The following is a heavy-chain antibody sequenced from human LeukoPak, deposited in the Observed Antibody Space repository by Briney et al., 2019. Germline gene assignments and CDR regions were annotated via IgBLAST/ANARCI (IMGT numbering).Heavy chain of an antibody. CDR1: GFTFGSYA. Sequence: GGSLRLSCAASGFTFGSYAMSWVRQAPGKGLEWVSAISGSGGSTYYADSVKGRFTISRDNSKNTLYLQMNSLRAEDTAVYYCAKPWVSGSHFDYWGQGTLVTVSS. CDR3: AKPWVSGSHFDY. J-gene: IGHJ4*02. V-gene: IGHV3-23*01. D-gene: IGHD1-26*01. CDR2: ISGSGGST.